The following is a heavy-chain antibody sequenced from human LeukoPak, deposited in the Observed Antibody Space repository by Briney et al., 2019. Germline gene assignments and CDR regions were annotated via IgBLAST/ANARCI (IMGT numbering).Heavy chain of an antibody. CDR1: GFSFSGYG. CDR3: AALHTGTFVDY. Sequence: GGSLRLSCAASGFSFSGYGMHWVRQVPGKGLERVAFIRYDGITKFYIDSVKGRFAISRDNSKNTLSLQMNSLRTENTAVYYCAALHTGTFVDYWGQGTLVTVSS. CDR2: IRYDGITK. D-gene: IGHD4-17*01. J-gene: IGHJ4*02. V-gene: IGHV3-30*02.